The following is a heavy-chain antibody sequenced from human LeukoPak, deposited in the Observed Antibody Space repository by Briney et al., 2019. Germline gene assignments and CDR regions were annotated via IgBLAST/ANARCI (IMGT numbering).Heavy chain of an antibody. Sequence: SETLSLTCAVYGGSFSGYYWSWIRQPPGKGLEWIGEINHSGSTKYNPSLKSRLTISVDTSKNQFSLKLSSVTAADTAVYYCARARGYSYGYGPDYWGQGTLVTVSS. CDR1: GGSFSGYY. D-gene: IGHD5-18*01. J-gene: IGHJ4*02. CDR3: ARARGYSYGYGPDY. CDR2: INHSGST. V-gene: IGHV4-34*01.